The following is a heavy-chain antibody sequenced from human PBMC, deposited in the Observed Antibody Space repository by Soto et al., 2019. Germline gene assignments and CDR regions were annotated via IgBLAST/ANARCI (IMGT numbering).Heavy chain of an antibody. CDR3: AREPTSRYDSYYFDY. CDR1: GGSINTFY. Sequence: SETLSLTCTVSGGSINTFYWSWVRQPAGKGLEWIGRIFSSGSTSFNPSLESRVTISVDTSKNQFSLKLSSVTAADTAVYYCAREPTSRYDSYYFDYWGQGTLVTVSS. J-gene: IGHJ4*02. CDR2: IFSSGST. D-gene: IGHD5-12*01. V-gene: IGHV4-4*07.